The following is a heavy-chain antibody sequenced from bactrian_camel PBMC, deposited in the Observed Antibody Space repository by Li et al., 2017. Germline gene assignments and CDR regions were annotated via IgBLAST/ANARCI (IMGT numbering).Heavy chain of an antibody. CDR3: ATDRQGLN. Sequence: HVQLVESGGGSVQAGGSLRLSCVAAGSITSSYCMGWFRQAPGKEREAGGDADPDGSTSYADSVKGRFTISRDNAKNTVYLQMSGLKSEDTALYYCATDRQGLNRGQGTQVTVS. V-gene: IGHV3S53*01. D-gene: IGHD2*01. J-gene: IGHJ4*01. CDR1: GSITSSYC. CDR2: ADPDGST.